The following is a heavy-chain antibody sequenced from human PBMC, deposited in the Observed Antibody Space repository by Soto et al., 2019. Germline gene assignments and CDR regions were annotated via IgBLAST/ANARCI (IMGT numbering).Heavy chain of an antibody. D-gene: IGHD2-15*01. J-gene: IGHJ6*02. Sequence: PSETLSLSCTVSVGSFSSGSYYWSWILQPPGKGLEWIGYIYYSGSTNYNPSLKSRVTISVDTSKNQFSLKLSSVTAADTAVYYCARDCSGGSCYSSYYGMDVWGQGTTVTVSS. CDR3: ARDCSGGSCYSSYYGMDV. CDR2: IYYSGST. V-gene: IGHV4-61*01. CDR1: VGSFSSGSYY.